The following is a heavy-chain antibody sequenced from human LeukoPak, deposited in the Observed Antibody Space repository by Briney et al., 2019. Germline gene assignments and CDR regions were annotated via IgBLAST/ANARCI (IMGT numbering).Heavy chain of an antibody. Sequence: SETLSLTCTVSGASMSTYYWSWIRQPAGKGLEWIGRIYTSGSTNYNPSLKSRVTMSVDTSKNQFSLKLSSVTAADTAVYYCAREGYYDSSGYYTNKEDAFDIWGQGTMVTVSS. CDR3: AREGYYDSSGYYTNKEDAFDI. V-gene: IGHV4-4*07. CDR2: IYTSGST. D-gene: IGHD3-22*01. CDR1: GASMSTYY. J-gene: IGHJ3*02.